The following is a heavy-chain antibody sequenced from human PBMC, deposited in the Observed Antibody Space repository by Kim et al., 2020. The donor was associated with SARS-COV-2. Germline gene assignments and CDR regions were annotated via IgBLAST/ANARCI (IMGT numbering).Heavy chain of an antibody. D-gene: IGHD3-3*01. CDR1: GFTFSGSA. Sequence: GGSLRLSCAASGFTFSGSAMHWVRQASGKGLEWVGRIRSKANSYATAYAASVKGRFTISRDDSKNTAYLQMNSLKTEDTAVYYCTPNPDSIFGVVFQSRNYYYGMDVWGQGTTVTVSS. J-gene: IGHJ6*02. CDR3: TPNPDSIFGVVFQSRNYYYGMDV. V-gene: IGHV3-73*01. CDR2: IRSKANSYAT.